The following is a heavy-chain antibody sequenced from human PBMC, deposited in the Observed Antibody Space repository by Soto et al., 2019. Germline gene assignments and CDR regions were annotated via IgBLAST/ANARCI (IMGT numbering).Heavy chain of an antibody. CDR3: ARDRHETTALPPYNWFES. CDR2: ISSSGTYV. CDR1: GFTFSSYT. Sequence: EVQLVESGGVLVKPGGSLRLSCAASGFTFSSYTMSWVRQAPGKGLEWVSSISSSGTYVYYADSVKGRFTISRDNAKNSLYLQMNSLTAEDTAVYHCARDRHETTALPPYNWFESWGQGTLVTVSS. V-gene: IGHV3-21*01. J-gene: IGHJ5*01. D-gene: IGHD1-1*01.